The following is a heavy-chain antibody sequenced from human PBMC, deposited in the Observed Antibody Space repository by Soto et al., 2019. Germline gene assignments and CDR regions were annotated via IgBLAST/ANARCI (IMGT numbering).Heavy chain of an antibody. CDR1: GVSTSGYY. J-gene: IGHJ4*02. D-gene: IGHD6-25*01. CDR2: IHYSGST. Sequence: SETLSLTCNVSGVSTSGYYWGWLRHPPGKRLEWIGYIHYSGSTNYNPSLRSRVTISLYTPNNQFSLKGNSMTAADTAISHCARRGVAARNATWIDSWGQGTLVAVSS. V-gene: IGHV4-59*01. CDR3: ARRGVAARNATWIDS.